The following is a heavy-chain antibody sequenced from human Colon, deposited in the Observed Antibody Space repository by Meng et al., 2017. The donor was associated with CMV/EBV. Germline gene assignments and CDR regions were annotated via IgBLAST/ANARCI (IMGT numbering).Heavy chain of an antibody. Sequence: GESLKISCAASGFTFNTYTINWVRQAPGKGLVWVSRISHDGTVTTYADSVKGRFTISRDNAQNTLYLQMNSLRAEDTAVYYCTRDVNWEFFDYWGQGTLVTVSS. CDR1: GFTFNTYT. CDR2: ISHDGTVT. V-gene: IGHV3-74*01. J-gene: IGHJ4*02. CDR3: TRDVNWEFFDY. D-gene: IGHD7-27*01.